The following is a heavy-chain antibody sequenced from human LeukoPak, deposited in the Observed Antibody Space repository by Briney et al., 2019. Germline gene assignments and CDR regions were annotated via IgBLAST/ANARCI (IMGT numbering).Heavy chain of an antibody. CDR3: ARWGRYNFGY. V-gene: IGHV1-69*13. J-gene: IGHJ4*02. D-gene: IGHD3-9*01. CDR2: IIPIFGTA. CDR1: GYTLTELS. Sequence: SVKVSCKVSGYTLTELSMHRVRQAPGKGLEWMGGIIPIFGTANYAQKFQGRVTITADESTSTAYMELSGLRSEDTAVYYCARWGRYNFGYWGQGTLVTVSS.